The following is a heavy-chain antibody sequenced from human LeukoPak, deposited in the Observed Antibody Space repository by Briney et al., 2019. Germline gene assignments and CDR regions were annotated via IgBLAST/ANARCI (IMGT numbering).Heavy chain of an antibody. CDR1: GYTFTSYG. CDR2: INPNSGGT. J-gene: IGHJ5*02. V-gene: IGHV1-2*04. CDR3: ARAGYSSSWYSGWFDP. Sequence: GASVKVSCKASGYTFTSYGISWVRQAPGQGLEWMGWINPNSGGTNYAQKFQGWVTVTRDTSISTAYMELSRLRSDDTAVYYCARAGYSSSWYSGWFDPWGQGTLVTVSS. D-gene: IGHD6-13*01.